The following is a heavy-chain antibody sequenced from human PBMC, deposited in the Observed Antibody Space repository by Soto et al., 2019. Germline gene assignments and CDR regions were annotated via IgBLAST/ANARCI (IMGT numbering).Heavy chain of an antibody. CDR1: GFTFSGSA. Sequence: PGGSLRLSCAASGFTFSGSAMHWVRQASGKGLEWVGRIRSKANSYATAYAASVKGRFTISRDDSKNTAYLQMNSLKTEDTAVYYCTRGYCTNGVCYSGMDVWGQGTTVTSP. J-gene: IGHJ6*02. V-gene: IGHV3-73*01. D-gene: IGHD2-8*01. CDR2: IRSKANSYAT. CDR3: TRGYCTNGVCYSGMDV.